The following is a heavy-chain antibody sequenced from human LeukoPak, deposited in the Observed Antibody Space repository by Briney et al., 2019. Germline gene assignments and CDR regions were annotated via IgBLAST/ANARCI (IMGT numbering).Heavy chain of an antibody. CDR2: MNPNSGDT. CDR1: GYSFTTYH. Sequence: ASVKVSCKASGYSFTTYHINWVRQAPGQGLEWMGWMNPNSGDTGYAQKFQGRVTITRNTSTRTAYMEVSSLKSEDTAVYYCARAYYYGSGNYYFFDYWGQGTLVTVSS. V-gene: IGHV1-8*03. J-gene: IGHJ4*02. CDR3: ARAYYYGSGNYYFFDY. D-gene: IGHD3-10*01.